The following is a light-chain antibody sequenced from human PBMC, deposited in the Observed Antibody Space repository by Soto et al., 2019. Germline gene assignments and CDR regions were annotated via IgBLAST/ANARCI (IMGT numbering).Light chain of an antibody. V-gene: IGLV1-51*02. CDR2: ENN. CDR1: SSNIGNNY. J-gene: IGLJ1*01. Sequence: QSVLTQPPSVSAAPGQTVTISCSGSSSNIGNNYVSWYQQLPGTAPKLLIYENNKRPSGIPDRFSGSKSGTSATLGITGLQTVDEADYYCGTWDSSLSAGPYVFGTGTKVTVL. CDR3: GTWDSSLSAGPYV.